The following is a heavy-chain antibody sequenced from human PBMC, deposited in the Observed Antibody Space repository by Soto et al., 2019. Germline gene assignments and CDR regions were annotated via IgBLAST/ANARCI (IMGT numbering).Heavy chain of an antibody. CDR1: GFTVSDYD. Sequence: EVRLLESGGGLVQPGGSLRLSCAASGFTVSDYDMGWVRQAPGKGLEWVSLIRGDGGATYHADSVEGRLTISRDTSENTVYLQMNSLRAEDTALYYCAKDRRGGEYPAFDLWGQGTMVTVSS. J-gene: IGHJ3*01. V-gene: IGHV3-23*01. CDR3: AKDRRGGEYPAFDL. D-gene: IGHD2-21*01. CDR2: IRGDGGAT.